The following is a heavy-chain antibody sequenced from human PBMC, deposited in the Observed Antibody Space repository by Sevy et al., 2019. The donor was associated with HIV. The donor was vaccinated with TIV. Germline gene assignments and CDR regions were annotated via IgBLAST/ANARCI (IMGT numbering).Heavy chain of an antibody. V-gene: IGHV3-7*03. CDR2: IKQEGSEK. CDR1: GFTFSSYW. D-gene: IGHD3-16*02. CDR3: ARYYVWGSYRIDY. J-gene: IGHJ4*02. Sequence: GGSLRLSCAASGFTFSSYWMSWVRQAPGKGLEWVANIKQEGSEKYYVDSVKGRFTISRDNAKNSLYLQMNSLRAEDTAVYYCARYYVWGSYRIDYWGQGTLVTVSS.